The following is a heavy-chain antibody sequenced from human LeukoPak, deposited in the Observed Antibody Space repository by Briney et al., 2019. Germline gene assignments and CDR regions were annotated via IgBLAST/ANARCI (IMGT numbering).Heavy chain of an antibody. V-gene: IGHV1-69*13. CDR3: ARDRGSFVGSSWYSHYMDV. D-gene: IGHD6-13*01. J-gene: IGHJ6*03. CDR1: GGTFSGYA. Sequence: SVKVSCKASGGTFSGYAISWVRQAPGQRLEWMGGIIPIFGTANYAQKFQGRVTITADESTSTAYMELSSLRSEDTAVYYCARDRGSFVGSSWYSHYMDVWGKGTTVTVSS. CDR2: IIPIFGTA.